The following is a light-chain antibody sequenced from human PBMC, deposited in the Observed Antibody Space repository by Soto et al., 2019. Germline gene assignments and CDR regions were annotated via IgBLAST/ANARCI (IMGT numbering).Light chain of an antibody. CDR3: SSYTGTNTVI. Sequence: QSALTQPPSASGSPGQSVTISCTGTSSDVGTYNYVSWYQQHPGKVPKLMIYEVIKRPSGVPDRFSGSKSGNTASLTVSGLQAEDEADYYCSSYTGTNTVIFGGGTKLTVL. V-gene: IGLV2-8*01. J-gene: IGLJ2*01. CDR2: EVI. CDR1: SSDVGTYNY.